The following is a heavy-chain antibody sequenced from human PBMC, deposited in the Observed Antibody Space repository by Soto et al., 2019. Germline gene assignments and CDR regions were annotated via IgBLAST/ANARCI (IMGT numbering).Heavy chain of an antibody. D-gene: IGHD2-15*01. CDR1: GGSISRYY. J-gene: IGHJ6*02. Sequence: SETLSLTCTHSGGSISRYYWRWVRQPPGKGLERIGYIYYSGSTNYNPSLKSRVTISVDTSKNQFSLKLSSVTAADTAVYYCARSDSGRYYYYGMDVWGQGTTVTVSS. V-gene: IGHV4-59*01. CDR3: ARSDSGRYYYYGMDV. CDR2: IYYSGST.